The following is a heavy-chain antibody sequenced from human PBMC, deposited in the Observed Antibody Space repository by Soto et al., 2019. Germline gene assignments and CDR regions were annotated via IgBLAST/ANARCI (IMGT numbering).Heavy chain of an antibody. V-gene: IGHV1-18*04. J-gene: IGHJ6*02. Sequence: ASVKVSFNPSGYSFTNYGITWVRQVPGQVLECMGWISAHNGNTKYAQQFRDRVTMTTDTYTSTAYMEVRSLRFDDTAEYFCAIVGEVRTISHYDHYSMEDWGQCTTDTVSS. CDR2: ISAHNGNT. CDR3: AIVGEVRTISHYDHYSMED. D-gene: IGHD3-16*01. CDR1: GYSFTNYG.